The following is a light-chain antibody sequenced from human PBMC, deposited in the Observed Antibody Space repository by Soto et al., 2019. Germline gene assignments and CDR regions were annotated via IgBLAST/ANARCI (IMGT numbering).Light chain of an antibody. V-gene: IGLV2-14*01. CDR1: SSDVGGYNY. CDR2: EVS. Sequence: QSALTQPASVSGSPGQSITISCTGSSSDVGGYNYVSWYQQHPGKAPKLMIYEVSNRPSGFSNRFSGSKSGNTASLTISGLQAEDEADYYCISFTSNSQWVFGGGTQLTVL. J-gene: IGLJ3*02. CDR3: ISFTSNSQWV.